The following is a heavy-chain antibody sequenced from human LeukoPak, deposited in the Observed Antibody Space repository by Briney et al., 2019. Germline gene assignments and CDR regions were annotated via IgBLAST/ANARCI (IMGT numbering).Heavy chain of an antibody. V-gene: IGHV4-34*01. CDR3: AAIVVVAATLERIDY. J-gene: IGHJ4*02. D-gene: IGHD2-15*01. CDR2: INHSGST. CDR1: GGSFSGYY. Sequence: PSETLSLTCAVYGGSFSGYYWIWIRQPPGKGLEWIGEINHSGSTNYNPSLKSRVTISVDTSKNQFSLKLSSVTAADTAVYYCAAIVVVAATLERIDYWGQGTLVTVSS.